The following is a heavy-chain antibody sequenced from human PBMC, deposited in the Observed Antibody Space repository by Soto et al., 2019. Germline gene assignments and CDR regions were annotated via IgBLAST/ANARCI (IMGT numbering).Heavy chain of an antibody. Sequence: SETLSLTCTVSGGSISSSSYYWGWIRQPPGKGLEWIGSIYYSGSTYYNPSLKSRVTISVDTSKNQFSLKLSSVTAADTAVYYCARSPPGFCSGGSCPNSFDYWGQGPLVTVSS. CDR1: GGSISSSSYY. CDR3: ARSPPGFCSGGSCPNSFDY. J-gene: IGHJ4*02. D-gene: IGHD2-15*01. V-gene: IGHV4-39*01. CDR2: IYYSGST.